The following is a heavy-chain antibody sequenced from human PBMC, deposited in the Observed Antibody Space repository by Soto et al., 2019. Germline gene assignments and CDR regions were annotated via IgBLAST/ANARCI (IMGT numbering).Heavy chain of an antibody. CDR2: ISGSGGST. D-gene: IGHD6-25*01. J-gene: IGHJ6*03. CDR3: AKDQYEGIAALESYYYMDV. Sequence: GGSLRLSCAASGFTFSSYAMSWVRQAPGKGLEWVSAISGSGGSTYYADSVKGRFTISRDNSKNTLYLQMNSLRAEDTAVYYCAKDQYEGIAALESYYYMDVWGKGTTVTVSS. V-gene: IGHV3-23*01. CDR1: GFTFSSYA.